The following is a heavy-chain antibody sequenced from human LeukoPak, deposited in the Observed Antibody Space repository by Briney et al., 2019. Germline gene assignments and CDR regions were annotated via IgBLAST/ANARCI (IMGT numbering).Heavy chain of an antibody. J-gene: IGHJ6*02. CDR2: ISSDGSNK. D-gene: IGHD2-21*02. CDR1: GFTFSTYA. CDR3: ARAAGTANIYYYYGMDV. Sequence: GGSLRLSCAASGFTFSTYAMHWVRQAPGKGLEWVAVISSDGSNKYYTDSVKGRFTMSRDNSKNTLFLQMNSLRAEDTAVYYCARAAGTANIYYYYGMDVWGQGTTVTVSS. V-gene: IGHV3-30-3*01.